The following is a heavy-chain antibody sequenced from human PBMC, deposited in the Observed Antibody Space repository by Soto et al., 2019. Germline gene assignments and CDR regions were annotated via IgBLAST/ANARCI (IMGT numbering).Heavy chain of an antibody. Sequence: TLSLTCTVSGDSISSGGYSWGWIRQPPGKGLEWIGYIYHSGSTYYNPSLKSRVTISVDRSKNQFSLKLSSVTAADTAVYYCARVPDVWGQGTTVTVSS. CDR3: ARVPDV. CDR1: GDSISSGGYS. CDR2: IYHSGST. V-gene: IGHV4-30-2*01. J-gene: IGHJ6*02.